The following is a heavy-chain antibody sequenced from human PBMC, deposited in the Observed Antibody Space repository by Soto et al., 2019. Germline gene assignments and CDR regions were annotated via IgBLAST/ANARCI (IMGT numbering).Heavy chain of an antibody. CDR3: ARQASTYYYDSSGYYRAYYFDY. Sequence: LSLTCTVSGGSISSGGYYWSWIRQHPGKGLEWIGYIYYSGSTYYNPSLKSRVTISVDTSKNQFSLKLSSVTAADTAVHYCARQASTYYYDSSGYYRAYYFDYWGQGTLVTFSS. CDR2: IYYSGST. J-gene: IGHJ4*02. CDR1: GGSISSGGYY. V-gene: IGHV4-31*03. D-gene: IGHD3-22*01.